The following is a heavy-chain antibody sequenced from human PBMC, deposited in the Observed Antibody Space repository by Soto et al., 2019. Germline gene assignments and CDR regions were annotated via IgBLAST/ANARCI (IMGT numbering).Heavy chain of an antibody. D-gene: IGHD4-17*01. V-gene: IGHV4-59*01. CDR3: ARALYGGNSESGFGY. J-gene: IGHJ4*02. CDR2: IYYSGST. CDR1: GGSISSYY. Sequence: SETLSLTCTVSGGSISSYYWSWIRQPPGKGLEWIGYIYYSGSTNYNPSLKSRVTISVDTSKNQFSLKLSSVTAADTAVYYCARALYGGNSESGFGYWGQGTLVTSPQ.